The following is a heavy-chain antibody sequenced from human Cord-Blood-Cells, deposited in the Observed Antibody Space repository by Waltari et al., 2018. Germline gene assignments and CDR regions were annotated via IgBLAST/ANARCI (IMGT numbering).Heavy chain of an antibody. Sequence: EVQLVESGGDLVQPGGSRRLACPASGCTLRSVSMLWVRQVPGKGLEWVSYISSSSSTIYYADSVKGRFTISRDNAKNSLYLHMNSLRDEDTAVYYCARDMSGSFQHWGQGTLVTVSS. V-gene: IGHV3-48*02. CDR3: ARDMSGSFQH. D-gene: IGHD3-10*01. CDR1: GCTLRSVS. CDR2: ISSSSSTI. J-gene: IGHJ1*01.